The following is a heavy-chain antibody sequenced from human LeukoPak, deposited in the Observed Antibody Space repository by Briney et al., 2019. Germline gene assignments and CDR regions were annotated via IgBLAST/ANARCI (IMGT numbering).Heavy chain of an antibody. D-gene: IGHD5-12*01. CDR3: ARLTYDERGSDLFDY. V-gene: IGHV4-61*01. J-gene: IGHJ4*02. CDR2: ISYRGST. CDR1: GASVSTSPYY. Sequence: PSETLSLTCTVSGASVSTSPYYWSWIRQPPGKGLEYIGYISYRGSTDYNPSLNSRDTISVDTSENQFSLRLNYVTAADTAVYYCARLTYDERGSDLFDYWGQGTLVTVYS.